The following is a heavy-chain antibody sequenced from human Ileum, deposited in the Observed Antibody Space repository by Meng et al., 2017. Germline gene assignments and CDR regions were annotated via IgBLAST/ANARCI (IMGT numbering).Heavy chain of an antibody. J-gene: IGHJ4*02. CDR3: AREPPAAAGTGADY. CDR1: GGSISSGGYY. V-gene: IGHV4-31*03. Sequence: QVQLQESGPGLGKPSQTLALTCTVSGGSISSGGYYWSWIRQHPGKGLEWIGYIYYSGTTYYTPSLKSRVTISVDTSKNQFSLKLSSVTAADTAVYYCAREPPAAAGTGADYWGQGTLVTVSS. CDR2: IYYSGTT. D-gene: IGHD6-13*01.